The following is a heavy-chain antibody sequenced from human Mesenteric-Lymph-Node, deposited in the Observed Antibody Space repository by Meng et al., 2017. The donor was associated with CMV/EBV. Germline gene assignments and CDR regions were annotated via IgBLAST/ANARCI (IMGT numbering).Heavy chain of an antibody. D-gene: IGHD2-8*01. CDR2: ISSSSSYI. V-gene: IGHV3-21*04. CDR3: ARGSFRRDLSDTKFDF. Sequence: GESLKISCAASGFTFSSYSMNWVRQAPGKGLEWVSSISSSSSYIYYADSVKGRFTISRDNAKNSLYLQMNTLTSEDTAVYYCARGSFRRDLSDTKFDFWGQGTPVTVSS. J-gene: IGHJ4*02. CDR1: GFTFSSYS.